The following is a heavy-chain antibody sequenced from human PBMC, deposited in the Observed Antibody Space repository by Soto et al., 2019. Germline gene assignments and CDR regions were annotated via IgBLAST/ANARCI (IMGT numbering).Heavy chain of an antibody. CDR1: GFTVSGNS. D-gene: IGHD3-10*01. CDR3: VRGRYGSEIH. J-gene: IGHJ4*02. Sequence: GGSLRLSCGASGFTVSGNSISWVRQAPGKGPEWVSYIYIGGATHYADSVRGRFTISSDTSKNTLFLQMNSLRTEDTATYYCVRGRYGSEIHWGQGTKVTVSS. V-gene: IGHV3-53*05. CDR2: IYIGGAT.